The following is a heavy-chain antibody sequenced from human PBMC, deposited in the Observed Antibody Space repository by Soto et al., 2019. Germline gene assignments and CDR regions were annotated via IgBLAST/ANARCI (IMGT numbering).Heavy chain of an antibody. CDR3: AREGVTMIVVVITTPTYYFDY. Sequence: EVQLVESGGGLVKPGGSLRLSCAASGFTFSNAWMSWVRQAPGKGLEWVGRIKSKTDGGTTDYAAPVKGRFTISRDNSKNTLYLQMNSLRAEDTAVYYCAREGVTMIVVVITTPTYYFDYWGQGTLVTVSS. D-gene: IGHD3-22*01. V-gene: IGHV3-15*01. CDR2: IKSKTDGGTT. J-gene: IGHJ4*02. CDR1: GFTFSNAW.